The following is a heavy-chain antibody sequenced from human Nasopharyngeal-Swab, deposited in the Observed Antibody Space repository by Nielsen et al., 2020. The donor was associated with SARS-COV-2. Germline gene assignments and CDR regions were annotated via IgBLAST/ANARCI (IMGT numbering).Heavy chain of an antibody. CDR1: GYTFTSYD. J-gene: IGHJ6*02. D-gene: IGHD4-23*01. V-gene: IGHV1-8*01. CDR2: MNPNSGNT. CDR3: ARAMATVGAVYYYGMDV. Sequence: ASVKVSCKASGYTFTSYDINWVRQATGQGLEWMGWMNPNSGNTGYAQKFQGRVTVTRNTSISTAYMELSSLRSEDTAVYYCARAMATVGAVYYYGMDVWGQGTTVTVSS.